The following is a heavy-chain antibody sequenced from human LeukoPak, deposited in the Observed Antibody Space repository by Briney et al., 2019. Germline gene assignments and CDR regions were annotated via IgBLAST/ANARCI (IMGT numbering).Heavy chain of an antibody. CDR3: AKRADSSAHSFDY. D-gene: IGHD3-22*01. V-gene: IGHV3-23*01. CDR1: GFTFSTYA. J-gene: IGHJ4*02. Sequence: GGSLRLSCAASGFTFSTYAMSWVRQAPGKGLEWVSVISASGGTSYYANSVKGRFTISRDNAKNSLYLQMDSLRVEDTAVYYCAKRADSSAHSFDYWGQGTLVTVSS. CDR2: ISASGGTS.